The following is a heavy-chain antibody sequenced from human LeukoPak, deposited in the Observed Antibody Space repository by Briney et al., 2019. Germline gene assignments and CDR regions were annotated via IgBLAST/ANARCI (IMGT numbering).Heavy chain of an antibody. CDR3: TKSDGYGLIRI. CDR2: IYYTGNT. J-gene: IGHJ3*02. D-gene: IGHD3-10*01. Sequence: SETLSLTCSVSGDSIIGYYWGWIRQPPGKGLEWIGNIYYTGNTYNSSLKSRVTISLDTSKNQFSLKVISMTAADTAAYYCTKSDGYGLIRICGRGTMVTVSS. CDR1: GDSIIGYY. V-gene: IGHV4-39*07.